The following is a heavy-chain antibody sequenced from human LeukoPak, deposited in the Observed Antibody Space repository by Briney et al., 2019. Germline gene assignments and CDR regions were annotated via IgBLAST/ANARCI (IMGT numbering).Heavy chain of an antibody. J-gene: IGHJ4*02. V-gene: IGHV4-34*01. D-gene: IGHD3-22*01. CDR1: GGSFSGYY. CDR2: INHSGST. Sequence: SETLSLTCAVYGGSFSGYYWSWIRQPPGKGLEWIGEINHSGSTNYNPSLKSRVTISVDTSKNQSSLKLSSVTAADTAVYYCAREYVDYYDSSATWGQGTLVTVSS. CDR3: AREYVDYYDSSAT.